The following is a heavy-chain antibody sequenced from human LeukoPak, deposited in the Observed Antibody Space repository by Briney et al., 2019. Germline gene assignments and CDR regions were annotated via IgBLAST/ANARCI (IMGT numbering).Heavy chain of an antibody. D-gene: IGHD3-10*01. J-gene: IGHJ5*02. CDR2: ISGSGGST. CDR1: GFTFSSYA. Sequence: GGSLRLSCAASGFTFSSYAMSWVRQAPGKGLEWVSAISGSGGSTYYADSVKGRFTISRDNSKNTLYLQMNSLRAEDTAVYYCAKEHRTPLLWFGELANWFDPWGQGTLVTVSS. CDR3: AKEHRTPLLWFGELANWFDP. V-gene: IGHV3-23*01.